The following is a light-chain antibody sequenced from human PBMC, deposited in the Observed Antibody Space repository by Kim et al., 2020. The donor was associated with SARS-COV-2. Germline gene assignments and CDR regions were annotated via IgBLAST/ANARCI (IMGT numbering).Light chain of an antibody. J-gene: IGKJ1*01. CDR1: HSISNQ. CDR2: TAF. CDR3: QQYYSSPRT. Sequence: DIQMTQSPSTLSASVGDRVTITCRASHSISNQLAWYQQKPGKAPKLLINTAFSLQSGVPSRFSGSGSGTEFTLTISNLQPEDFATYYCQQYYSSPRTFGRGTKVDIK. V-gene: IGKV1-5*03.